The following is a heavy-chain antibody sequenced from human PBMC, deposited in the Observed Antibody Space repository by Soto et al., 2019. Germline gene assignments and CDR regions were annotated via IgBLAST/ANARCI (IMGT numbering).Heavy chain of an antibody. J-gene: IGHJ4*02. D-gene: IGHD4-17*01. CDR3: ARTDYGDQKPPFPDY. V-gene: IGHV4-30-4*01. CDR2: IYYSGST. CDR1: GGSISSGDYY. Sequence: QVQLQESGPGLVKPSQTLSLTCTVSGGSISSGDYYWSWIRQPPGKGLEWIGYIYYSGSTYYNPSPKSRVTISVDTSKNQFSLKLSSVTDADTAVYYCARTDYGDQKPPFPDYWGQGTLVTVSS.